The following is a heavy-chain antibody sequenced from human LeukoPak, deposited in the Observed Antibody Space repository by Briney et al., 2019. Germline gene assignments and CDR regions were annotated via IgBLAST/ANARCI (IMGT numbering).Heavy chain of an antibody. Sequence: GGSLRLSCSASGFTFSNFAMSWVRQAPGKGLEWVSAVSSDGINTYYTDSLKGRFTISRDNSKNTVFLQMHSLTAEDTAVYYCAKPFGFLEWLYGGYIDSWGQGTLVTVSS. CDR3: AKPFGFLEWLYGGYIDS. D-gene: IGHD3-3*01. J-gene: IGHJ4*02. V-gene: IGHV3-23*01. CDR2: VSSDGINT. CDR1: GFTFSNFA.